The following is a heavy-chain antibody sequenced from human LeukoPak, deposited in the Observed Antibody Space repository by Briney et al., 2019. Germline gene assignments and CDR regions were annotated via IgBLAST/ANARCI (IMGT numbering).Heavy chain of an antibody. CDR2: INPNSGGT. V-gene: IGHV1-2*02. D-gene: IGHD6-13*01. CDR1: GYTFTGYY. Sequence: GASVKVSCKASGYTFTGYYMHWVRQAPGQGLEWMGWINPNSGGTNYAQKLQGRVTMTTDTSTSTAYMELRSLRSDDTAVYYCARDRAVSSSSWYREQDNYYGMDVWGQGTTVTVSS. J-gene: IGHJ6*02. CDR3: ARDRAVSSSSWYREQDNYYGMDV.